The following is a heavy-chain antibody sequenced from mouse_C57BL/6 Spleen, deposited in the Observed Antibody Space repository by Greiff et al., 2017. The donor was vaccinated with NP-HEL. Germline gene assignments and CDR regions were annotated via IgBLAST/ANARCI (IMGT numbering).Heavy chain of an antibody. CDR2: IDPETGGT. Sequence: VQLQQSGAELVRPGASVTLSCKASGYTFTDYEMHWVKQTPVHGLEWIGAIDPETGGTAYNQKFKGKAILTADKSSSTAYMELRSLTSEDSAVYDCTRGDYRYYFDVWGTGTTVTVSS. CDR1: GYTFTDYE. D-gene: IGHD2-12*01. J-gene: IGHJ1*03. CDR3: TRGDYRYYFDV. V-gene: IGHV1-15*01.